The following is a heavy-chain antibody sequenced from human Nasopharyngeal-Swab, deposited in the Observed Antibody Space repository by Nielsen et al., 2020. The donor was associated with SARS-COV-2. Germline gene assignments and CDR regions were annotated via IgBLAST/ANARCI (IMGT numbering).Heavy chain of an antibody. V-gene: IGHV3-48*04. Sequence: GGSLRLSCAASGFTFSSYSMNWVRQAPGKGLEWVSYISSSSSTIYYADSVKGRFTISRDNAKNSLYLQMNSLRAEDTAVYYCARDFGTDSSGYLVLYWYFDLWGRGTLVTVSS. D-gene: IGHD3-22*01. CDR2: ISSSSSTI. CDR3: ARDFGTDSSGYLVLYWYFDL. CDR1: GFTFSSYS. J-gene: IGHJ2*01.